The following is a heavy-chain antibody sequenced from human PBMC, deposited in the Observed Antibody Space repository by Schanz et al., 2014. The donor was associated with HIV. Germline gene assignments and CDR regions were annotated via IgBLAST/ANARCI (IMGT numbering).Heavy chain of an antibody. CDR1: GFTLRSYA. CDR3: ARDVAGCSGTSCYSDAFDI. CDR2: LSFDGSNK. Sequence: VQLLESGGGLVQPGRSLRLSCAASGFTLRSYAMHWVRQAPGKGLDWVAILSFDGSNKYYADSVKGRFTISRDNSKNTLFLQMNSLRAEDTAVYFCARDVAGCSGTSCYSDAFDIWGQGTLVTVSS. J-gene: IGHJ3*02. V-gene: IGHV3-30*03. D-gene: IGHD2-2*01.